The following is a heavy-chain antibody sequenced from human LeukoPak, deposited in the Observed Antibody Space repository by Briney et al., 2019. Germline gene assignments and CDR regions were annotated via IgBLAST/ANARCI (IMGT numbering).Heavy chain of an antibody. J-gene: IGHJ4*02. Sequence: PGGSLRLSCAASGFTFSSYSMNWVRQAPGKGLEWVSSISSSSSYIYYADSVKGRFTISRDNAKNSLYLQMNSLRAEDTAVYYCARAQSSKLGSYYFDYWGQGTLVTVSS. V-gene: IGHV3-21*01. D-gene: IGHD2-2*01. CDR2: ISSSSSYI. CDR1: GFTFSSYS. CDR3: ARAQSSKLGSYYFDY.